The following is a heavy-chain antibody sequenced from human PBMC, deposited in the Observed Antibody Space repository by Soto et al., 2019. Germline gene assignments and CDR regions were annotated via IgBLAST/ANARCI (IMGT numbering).Heavy chain of an antibody. CDR1: GFTFSSFQ. CDR3: ARDRDYGMDV. V-gene: IGHV3-48*03. Sequence: PGGSLRLSCAASGFTFSSFQLNWVRQAPGKRLEWVSYISTSGDVTYYADSVKGRFTISRDDARNSLYLQMNSLRAEDTAVYYCARDRDYGMDVWGQGTTVTVSS. CDR2: ISTSGDVT. J-gene: IGHJ6*02.